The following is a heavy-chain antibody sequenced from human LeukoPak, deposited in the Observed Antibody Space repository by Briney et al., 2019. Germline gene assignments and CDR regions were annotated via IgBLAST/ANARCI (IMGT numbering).Heavy chain of an antibody. CDR2: FDHEDGEI. Sequence: ASVKVSCKVSGDTLIELSIHWVRQVLGKGLEWMGGFDHEDGEIIYAQKFQGRVTMTEDTSTETAYMELSSLRSEDTAVYYCARGGRGFYDSSVSLDYWGQGTLVTVSS. J-gene: IGHJ4*02. CDR1: GDTLIELS. V-gene: IGHV1-24*01. D-gene: IGHD3-22*01. CDR3: ARGGRGFYDSSVSLDY.